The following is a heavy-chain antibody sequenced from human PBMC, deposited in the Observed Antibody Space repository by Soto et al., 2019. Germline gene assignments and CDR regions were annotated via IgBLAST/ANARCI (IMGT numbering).Heavy chain of an antibody. D-gene: IGHD1-26*01. CDR3: ARFGYSRAYYAFDI. Sequence: GGSLRLSCAASGFTFSSYSMNWVRQAPGKGLEWLSSISSINYIFYADSVKGRFTISRDNAKNSLYLQMNSLRAEDTAVYYCARFGYSRAYYAFDIWGQGTMVTVSS. CDR2: ISSINYI. V-gene: IGHV3-21*01. J-gene: IGHJ3*02. CDR1: GFTFSSYS.